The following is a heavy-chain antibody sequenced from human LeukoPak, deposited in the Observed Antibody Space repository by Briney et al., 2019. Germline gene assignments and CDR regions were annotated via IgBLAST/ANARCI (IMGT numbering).Heavy chain of an antibody. D-gene: IGHD3-9*01. V-gene: IGHV3-21*01. Sequence: GGSLRLSCAASGSTFSSYSMNWVRQAPGKGLEWVSSISSSSSYIYYADSVKGRFTISRDNAKNSLHLQMNSLRAEDTAVYYCAGDPYYDILTGYYFDYWGQGTLVTVSS. CDR1: GSTFSSYS. J-gene: IGHJ4*02. CDR3: AGDPYYDILTGYYFDY. CDR2: ISSSSSYI.